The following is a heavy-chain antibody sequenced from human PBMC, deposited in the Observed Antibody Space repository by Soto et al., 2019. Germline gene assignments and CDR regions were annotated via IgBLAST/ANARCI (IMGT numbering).Heavy chain of an antibody. Sequence: QLQLQESGPGLVKPSEALSLTCTVSGGSISSSNYYWGWIRQPPGKGLEWIGNIYYSGSTYYNPSLKSRVTISVDTSKNHFSVKLSSVTAADTAVYYCARYSGSDAFDIWGQGTMVTVSS. J-gene: IGHJ3*02. V-gene: IGHV4-39*02. CDR1: GGSISSSNYY. D-gene: IGHD5-12*01. CDR2: IYYSGST. CDR3: ARYSGSDAFDI.